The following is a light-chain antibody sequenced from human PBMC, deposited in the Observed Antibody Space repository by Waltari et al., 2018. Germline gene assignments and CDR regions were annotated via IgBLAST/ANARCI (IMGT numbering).Light chain of an antibody. J-gene: IGKJ4*01. CDR3: HQYHNWPPIT. V-gene: IGKV3-15*01. CDR2: GAP. CDR1: QSVNTN. Sequence: EIVMTQSPATLSVSPGERATLSCRASQSVNTNLAWYQQKPGQAPRLLISGAPTRAPGFPSRFSCSGSGTDFTLTISSLQSEDLAVYYCHQYHNWPPITFGGGTKVEIK.